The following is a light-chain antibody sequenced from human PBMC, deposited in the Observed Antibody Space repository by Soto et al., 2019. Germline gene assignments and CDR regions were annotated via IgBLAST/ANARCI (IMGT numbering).Light chain of an antibody. CDR3: STHTSGSTRV. CDR2: EVT. CDR1: SSDVGGYDY. Sequence: QSALTQPASVSGSPGQSIAISCTGTSSDVGGYDYASWYQQQPDKAPKLMIYEVTKRPSGVSNRFSGSKSGNTASLTISGLQAEDEADYYCSTHTSGSTRVFGTGTKVTVL. V-gene: IGLV2-14*01. J-gene: IGLJ1*01.